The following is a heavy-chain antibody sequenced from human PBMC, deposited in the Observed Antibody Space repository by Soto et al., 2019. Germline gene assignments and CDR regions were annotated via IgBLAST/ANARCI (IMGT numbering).Heavy chain of an antibody. CDR1: GYSFAVYW. CDR3: ARQIYDSDTGPNFQYYFDS. D-gene: IGHD3-22*01. V-gene: IGHV5-10-1*01. CDR2: IDPSDSQT. J-gene: IGHJ4*02. Sequence: GESLKSSGKGSGYSFAVYWITWVRQKPGKGLEWMGRIDPSDSQTYYSPSFRGHVTISVTKSITTVFLQWSSLRASDTAMYYCARQIYDSDTGPNFQYYFDSWGQGTPVTVSS.